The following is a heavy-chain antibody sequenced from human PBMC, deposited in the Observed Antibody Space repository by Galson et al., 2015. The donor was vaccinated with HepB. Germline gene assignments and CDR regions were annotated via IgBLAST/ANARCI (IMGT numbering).Heavy chain of an antibody. CDR3: ARDDSSGYCSVGY. D-gene: IGHD3-22*01. CDR1: GGTFSSYA. CDR2: IIPILGVA. V-gene: IGHV1-69*04. J-gene: IGHJ4*02. Sequence: SVKVSCKASGGTFSSYAISWVRQAPGQGLEWMGRIIPILGVANYAQKFQGRVTITADKSTSTAYMELSSLRSEDTAVYYCARDDSSGYCSVGYWGQGTLVTVSS.